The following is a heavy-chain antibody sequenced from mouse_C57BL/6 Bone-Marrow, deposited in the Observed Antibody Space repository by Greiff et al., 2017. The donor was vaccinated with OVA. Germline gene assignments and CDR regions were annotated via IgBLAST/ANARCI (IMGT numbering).Heavy chain of an antibody. CDR3: ARRGDYSNHCDY. Sequence: QVTLKESGPGILQSSQTLSLTCSFSGFSLSTSGMGVSWLRPPSGMGLEWLAHIYWDDDKRYNPSLKSRLTISKDTSRNQVFLKITSVDTAETAKYYCARRGDYSNHCDYWGQGTTLTVSS. CDR1: GFSLSTSGMG. D-gene: IGHD2-5*01. CDR2: IYWDDDK. J-gene: IGHJ2*01. V-gene: IGHV8-12*01.